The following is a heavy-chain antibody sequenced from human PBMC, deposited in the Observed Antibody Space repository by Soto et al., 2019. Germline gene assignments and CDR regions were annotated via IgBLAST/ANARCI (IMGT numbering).Heavy chain of an antibody. Sequence: PGGSLRLSCAASGFTFSSYAMHWVRQAPGKGLEWVAVISYDGSNKYYADSVKGRFTISRDNSKNTLYLQMNSLRAEDTAVYYCARDLGXSSRQLLWVDYYYGMDVWGQGTTVTVSS. D-gene: IGHD6-13*01. CDR1: GFTFSSYA. CDR2: ISYDGSNK. CDR3: ARDLGXSSRQLLWVDYYYGMDV. J-gene: IGHJ6*01. V-gene: IGHV3-30-3*01.